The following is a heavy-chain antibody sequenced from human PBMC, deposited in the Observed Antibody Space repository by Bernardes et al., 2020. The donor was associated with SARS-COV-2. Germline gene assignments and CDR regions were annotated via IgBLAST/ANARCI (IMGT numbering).Heavy chain of an antibody. Sequence: VGSLSLSCAASGFTFSSYGMHWVRQAPGKGLEWVAVIWYDGSNKYYADSVKGRFTISRDNSKNTLYLQMNSLRAEDTAVYYCARDRDFWSGYYWDVWGQGTTVTVSS. V-gene: IGHV3-33*01. CDR1: GFTFSSYG. CDR2: IWYDGSNK. CDR3: ARDRDFWSGYYWDV. J-gene: IGHJ6*02. D-gene: IGHD3-3*01.